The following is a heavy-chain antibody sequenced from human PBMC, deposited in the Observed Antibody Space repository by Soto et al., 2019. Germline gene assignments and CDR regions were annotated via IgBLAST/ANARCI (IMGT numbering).Heavy chain of an antibody. CDR2: IIPIFGAA. V-gene: IGHV1-69*13. CDR1: GGTFSSYA. Sequence: SVKVSCKASGGTFSSYAISWVRQAPGQGLEWMGGIIPIFGAANYAQKFQGRVTITADESTSTAYMELSSLRSEDTAVYYCARSAHYGSGSYLPFDYWGQGTLVTVSS. D-gene: IGHD3-10*01. CDR3: ARSAHYGSGSYLPFDY. J-gene: IGHJ4*02.